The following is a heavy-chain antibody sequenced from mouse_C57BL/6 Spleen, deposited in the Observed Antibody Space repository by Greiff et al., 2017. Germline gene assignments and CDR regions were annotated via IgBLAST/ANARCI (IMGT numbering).Heavy chain of an antibody. CDR1: GYAFSSYW. D-gene: IGHD4-1*01. Sequence: VKLVESGAELVKPGASVKISCKASGYAFSSYWMNWVKQRPGKGLEWIGQIYPGDGDTNYNGKFKGKATLTADKSSSTAYMQLSSLTSEDSAVYFCANWDAMDYWGQGTSVTVSS. CDR2: IYPGDGDT. J-gene: IGHJ4*01. V-gene: IGHV1-80*01. CDR3: ANWDAMDY.